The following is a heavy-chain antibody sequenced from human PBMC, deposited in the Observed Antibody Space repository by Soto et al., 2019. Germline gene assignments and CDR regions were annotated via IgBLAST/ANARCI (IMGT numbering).Heavy chain of an antibody. CDR2: IYSSGTT. CDR3: ARELRGYSYGPGEVY. V-gene: IGHV4-30-4*01. Sequence: SETLSLTCTVSGGSITSSNYYWSWIRQSPGEGLEWIGHIYSSGTTYYNPSLMSRVSMSIDTSKNQFSLNLNSVTVADTAVYFCARELRGYSYGPGEVYWGRGTLVTVSS. D-gene: IGHD5-18*01. J-gene: IGHJ4*02. CDR1: GGSITSSNYY.